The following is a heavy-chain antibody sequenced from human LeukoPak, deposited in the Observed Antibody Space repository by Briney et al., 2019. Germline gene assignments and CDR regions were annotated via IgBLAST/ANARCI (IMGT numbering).Heavy chain of an antibody. D-gene: IGHD2-15*01. Sequence: GGSLRLSCAASGFTFSSYWMHWVRQAPGKGLVCVSRSNIDGSTTSYADSVKGRFTIPRDHDKNTLYLQMNSLTAADTAVYYCAREEYCSAICMRPFDYWGQGALVTVSS. CDR1: GFTFSSYW. V-gene: IGHV3-74*01. CDR3: AREEYCSAICMRPFDY. J-gene: IGHJ4*02. CDR2: SNIDGSTT.